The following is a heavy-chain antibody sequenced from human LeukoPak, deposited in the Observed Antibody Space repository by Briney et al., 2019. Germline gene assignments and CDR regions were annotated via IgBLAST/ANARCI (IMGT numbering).Heavy chain of an antibody. V-gene: IGHV4-4*02. CDR1: GASINSIKW. D-gene: IGHD3-3*01. Sequence: PSETLSLTCSVSGASINSIKWWSWVRQSPGKSLEWIGEIHQSGSTNYNPSLKSRVTLSLDTSKNQLSLMLSSVTAADTAVYHCARDPITIFGVVMNWGQGTLVTVSS. CDR3: ARDPITIFGVVMN. CDR2: IHQSGST. J-gene: IGHJ4*02.